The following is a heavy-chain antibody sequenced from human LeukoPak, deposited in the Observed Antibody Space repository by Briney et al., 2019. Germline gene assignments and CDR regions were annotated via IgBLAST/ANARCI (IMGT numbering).Heavy chain of an antibody. Sequence: GGSLRLSCAASGFTFSSYAMHWVRQAPGKGLEWVAVISYDGSNKYYADSVKGRFTISRDDSKNTLYLQMNSLRAEDTAVYYCARSRKRAYDYFYYMDVWGKGTTVTVSS. CDR3: ARSRKRAYDYFYYMDV. CDR2: ISYDGSNK. J-gene: IGHJ6*03. CDR1: GFTFSSYA. V-gene: IGHV3-30-3*01.